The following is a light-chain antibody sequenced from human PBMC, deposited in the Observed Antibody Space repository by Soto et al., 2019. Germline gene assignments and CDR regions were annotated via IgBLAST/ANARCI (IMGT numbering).Light chain of an antibody. V-gene: IGKV2-28*01. Sequence: DIVMTQSPLSLPVTPGEPASISCRSSQTLLHSNGYDYLDWYVQKPGQSPQLLIFLGSTRASGVPDRFSGSGSGTGFTLTINRVEAEDAGVYYCMQALQPSYTFGPGTKLEIK. CDR2: LGS. CDR1: QTLLHSNGYDY. CDR3: MQALQPSYT. J-gene: IGKJ2*01.